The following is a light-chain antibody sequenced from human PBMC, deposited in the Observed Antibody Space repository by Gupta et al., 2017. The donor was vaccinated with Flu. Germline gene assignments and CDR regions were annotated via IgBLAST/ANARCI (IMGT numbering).Light chain of an antibody. CDR3: HQCNNWPPMT. CDR2: GAS. CDR1: ENLRSN. J-gene: IGKJ1*01. Sequence: EVVMTQSPVTLSVSPREGATLSCRASENLRSNLAWYQHKPGQTPMLPIYGASARATGVPDRFSGSGSATEFTLTISSLQPEDSAVYDCHQCNNWPPMTFGQGTKVEIK. V-gene: IGKV3-15*01.